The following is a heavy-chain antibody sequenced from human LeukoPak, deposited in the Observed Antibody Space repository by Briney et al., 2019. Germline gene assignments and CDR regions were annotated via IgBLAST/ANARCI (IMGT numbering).Heavy chain of an antibody. CDR3: AREQRVTMVRGVINPLDY. D-gene: IGHD3-10*01. Sequence: GGSLRLSCAASGFTFSSYGMHWVRQAPGKGLEWVAVIWYDGSNKYYADSVKGRSTISRDNSKNTLYLQMNSLRAEDTAVYYCAREQRVTMVRGVINPLDYWGQGTLVTVSS. CDR1: GFTFSSYG. J-gene: IGHJ4*02. CDR2: IWYDGSNK. V-gene: IGHV3-33*01.